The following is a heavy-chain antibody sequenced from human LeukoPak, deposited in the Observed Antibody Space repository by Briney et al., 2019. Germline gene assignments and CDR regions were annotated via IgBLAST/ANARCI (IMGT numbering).Heavy chain of an antibody. CDR1: GYTFTSYG. CDR2: ISACNGNT. Sequence: ASVKVSCKASGYTFTSYGISWVRQAPGQGLEWMGWISACNGNTNYAQKLQGRVTMTTDTSTSTAYMELRSLRSDDTAVYYCARDVGRDGYNFPIFHYYYYYGMDVWGQGTTVTVSS. J-gene: IGHJ6*02. D-gene: IGHD5-24*01. V-gene: IGHV1-18*01. CDR3: ARDVGRDGYNFPIFHYYYYYGMDV.